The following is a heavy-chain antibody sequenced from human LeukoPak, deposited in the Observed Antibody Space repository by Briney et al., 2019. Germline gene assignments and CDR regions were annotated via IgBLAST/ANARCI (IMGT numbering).Heavy chain of an antibody. J-gene: IGHJ4*02. CDR2: ISSSSSYI. Sequence: GGSLRLSCAASGFTFSNYSMNWVRQAPGKGLEWVSSISSSSSYIYYADSVKGRFTISRDNAKNSLYLQMNSLRAEDTAVYYCARDNAVDVLRYFDWTIPCFDYWGQGTLVTVSS. V-gene: IGHV3-21*01. CDR3: ARDNAVDVLRYFDWTIPCFDY. D-gene: IGHD3-9*01. CDR1: GFTFSNYS.